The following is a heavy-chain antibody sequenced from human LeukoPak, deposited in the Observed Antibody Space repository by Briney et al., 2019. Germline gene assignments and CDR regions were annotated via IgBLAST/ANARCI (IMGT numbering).Heavy chain of an antibody. Sequence: SETLSLTCTVSGGSISGYFWSWIRQPPGKILEWIGYIHYSVSTNYNPSLNSRVTISVDTSKNQFSLRLSSVTAADTAVYYCARYGITIVRGGKYYFDSWGQGTLVTVSS. J-gene: IGHJ4*02. V-gene: IGHV4-59*08. CDR3: ARYGITIVRGGKYYFDS. CDR2: IHYSVST. CDR1: GGSISGYF. D-gene: IGHD3-10*01.